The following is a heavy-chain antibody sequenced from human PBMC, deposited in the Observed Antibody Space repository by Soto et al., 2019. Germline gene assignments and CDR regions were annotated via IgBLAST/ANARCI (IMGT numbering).Heavy chain of an antibody. CDR3: ARPMTTVIMYLDY. CDR1: GESFSGYF. J-gene: IGHJ4*02. V-gene: IGHV4-34*01. D-gene: IGHD4-17*01. CDR2: INHIGGT. Sequence: QVQLQQWGAGLLKPSETLSLTCAVYGESFSGYFWTWIRQSPGKGLEWIGEINHIGGTYYNPSLKRRVTISVDKSKNQFSLKLTSVTAADTAIYYCARPMTTVIMYLDYWGQGTLVTVSS.